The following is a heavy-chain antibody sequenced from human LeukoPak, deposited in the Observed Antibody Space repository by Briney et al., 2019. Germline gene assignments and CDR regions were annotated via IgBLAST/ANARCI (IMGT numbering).Heavy chain of an antibody. D-gene: IGHD2-2*01. CDR3: TTDTKVVPAAQWTLYYYYYYYMDV. J-gene: IGHJ6*03. CDR1: GFTFSSYS. Sequence: GSLRLSCAASGFTFSSYSMNWVRQAPGKGLEWVSYISSSSSTIYYADSVKGRFTISRDNAKNSLYLQMNSLKTEDTAVYYCTTDTKVVPAAQWTLYYYYYYYMDVWGKGTTVTVSS. V-gene: IGHV3-48*01. CDR2: ISSSSSTI.